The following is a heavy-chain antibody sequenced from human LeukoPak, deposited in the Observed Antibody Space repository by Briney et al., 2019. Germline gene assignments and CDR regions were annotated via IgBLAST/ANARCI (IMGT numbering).Heavy chain of an antibody. Sequence: GGSLRLSCAASGFTFSSYWMSWVRQAPGKGLEWVANIKQDGSEKYYVDSVKGRFTISRDNAKNSLYLQMNSLRAEDTAVYYCARDKGHYYGSGSYYESYYYYYMDVWGKGTTVTISS. J-gene: IGHJ6*03. CDR2: IKQDGSEK. CDR1: GFTFSSYW. CDR3: ARDKGHYYGSGSYYESYYYYYMDV. V-gene: IGHV3-7*01. D-gene: IGHD3-10*01.